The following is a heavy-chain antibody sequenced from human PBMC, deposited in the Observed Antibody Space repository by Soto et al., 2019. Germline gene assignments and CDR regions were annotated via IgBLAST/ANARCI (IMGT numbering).Heavy chain of an antibody. V-gene: IGHV4-39*01. CDR3: ARQGRSSSSGSRWFDP. Sequence: PSETLSLTCTVSGGSISSSSYYWGWIRQPPGKGLEWIGCIYYSGSTYYNPSLKSRVTISVDTSENQFSLKLSSVTAADTAVYYCARQGRSSSSGSRWFDPWGQGTLVTVSS. J-gene: IGHJ5*02. CDR2: IYYSGST. CDR1: GGSISSSSYY. D-gene: IGHD6-6*01.